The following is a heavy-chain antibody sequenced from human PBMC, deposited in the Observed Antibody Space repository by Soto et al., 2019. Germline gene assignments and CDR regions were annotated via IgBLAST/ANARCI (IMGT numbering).Heavy chain of an antibody. D-gene: IGHD2-21*01. Sequence: QVQLQESGPGLVKPSETLSLTCTVSGGSINNHYRSWIRQPPGKGLEWIWYIYYSGPTNYNPSLKRRVTISVVTSKNQFSLNLTSLTTADTATYFCARAIWYCEYWGQGTLVTVSS. CDR1: GGSINNHY. CDR3: ARAIWYCEY. J-gene: IGHJ4*02. V-gene: IGHV4-59*11. CDR2: IYYSGPT.